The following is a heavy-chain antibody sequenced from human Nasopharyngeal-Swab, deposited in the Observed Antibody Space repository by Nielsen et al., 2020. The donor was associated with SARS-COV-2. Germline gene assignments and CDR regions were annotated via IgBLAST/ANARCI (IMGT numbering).Heavy chain of an antibody. D-gene: IGHD6-13*01. CDR2: INTDGSST. J-gene: IGHJ6*02. Sequence: GGSLRLSCAASGFTFSSYWMHWVRQAPGKGLVWVSHINTDGSSTTYADSVKGRFTISRDNAKNTLYLQMNSLRAEDTAVYYCARGWSSTWFKPWYYYGMDVWGQGTTVTVSS. CDR3: ARGWSSTWFKPWYYYGMDV. V-gene: IGHV3-74*01. CDR1: GFTFSSYW.